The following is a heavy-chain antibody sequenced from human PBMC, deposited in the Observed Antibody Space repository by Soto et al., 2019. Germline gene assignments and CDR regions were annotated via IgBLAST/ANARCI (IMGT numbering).Heavy chain of an antibody. CDR3: AKDRKELNYFDCSGYYYEYLFSF. D-gene: IGHD3-22*01. CDR2: ISGSGGST. CDR1: GFTFSSYA. J-gene: IGHJ4*02. Sequence: PGGSLRLSCAASGFTFSSYAMSWVRQAPGKGLEWVSAISGSGGSTYYADSVKGRFTISRDNSKNTLYLQMNSLRAEDTAVYYCAKDRKELNYFDCSGYYYEYLFSFWARGSLVPVSA. V-gene: IGHV3-23*01.